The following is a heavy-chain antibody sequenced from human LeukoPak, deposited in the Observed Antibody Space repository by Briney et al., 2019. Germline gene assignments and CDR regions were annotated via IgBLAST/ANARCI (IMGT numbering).Heavy chain of an antibody. V-gene: IGHV3-11*04. CDR1: GFTFSDYY. CDR2: ISSRGHLI. Sequence: GGSLRLSCAASGFTFSDYYMSWIRQAPGKGLEWVSYISSRGHLIHYADSVKGRFTISRDNAKNSLYLQMNSLRAEDTAVYYCARDLYSSSWDAFDYWGQGTLVTVSS. CDR3: ARDLYSSSWDAFDY. J-gene: IGHJ4*02. D-gene: IGHD6-13*01.